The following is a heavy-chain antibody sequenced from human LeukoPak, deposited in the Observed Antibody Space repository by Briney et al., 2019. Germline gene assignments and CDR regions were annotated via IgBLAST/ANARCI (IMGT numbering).Heavy chain of an antibody. V-gene: IGHV1-18*01. J-gene: IGHJ5*02. Sequence: SVKVSCKASGYTLTSYGISWVRQAPGQGLEWMGWISAYNGNTNYAQKLQGRVTMTTDTSTSTAYMELRSLRSDDTAVYYCARDVVVAAMSYNWFDPWGQGTLVTVSS. CDR2: ISAYNGNT. D-gene: IGHD2-15*01. CDR3: ARDVVVAAMSYNWFDP. CDR1: GYTLTSYG.